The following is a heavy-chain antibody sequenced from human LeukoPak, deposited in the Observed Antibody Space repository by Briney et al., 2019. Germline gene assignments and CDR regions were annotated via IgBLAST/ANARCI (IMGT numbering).Heavy chain of an antibody. V-gene: IGHV3-53*01. D-gene: IGHD6-19*01. CDR2: IYSGGST. J-gene: IGHJ4*02. CDR1: GFTVSSNY. CDR3: ARDYSGRSQALDY. Sequence: PGGSLRLSCAASGFTVSSNYMSWVRQAPGKGLEWVSVIYSGGSTYYADSVKGRFTISRDNSKNTLYLQMNSLRVEDTAVYYCARDYSGRSQALDYWGQGTLVTVSS.